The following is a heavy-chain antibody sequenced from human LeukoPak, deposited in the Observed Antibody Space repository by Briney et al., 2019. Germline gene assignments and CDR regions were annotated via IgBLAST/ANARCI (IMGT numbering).Heavy chain of an antibody. Sequence: GGSLRLSCAATGFTLSDYTMHWVRQASGKGLEWVARIRSKANNYATEYGPSVKGRFTISRDDAKNTAYLQMNSLKTEDTAIYYCSAGPSGWTEFFQHWGQGTLVTVSS. D-gene: IGHD6-19*01. CDR1: GFTLSDYT. V-gene: IGHV3-73*01. CDR2: IRSKANNYAT. CDR3: SAGPSGWTEFFQH. J-gene: IGHJ1*01.